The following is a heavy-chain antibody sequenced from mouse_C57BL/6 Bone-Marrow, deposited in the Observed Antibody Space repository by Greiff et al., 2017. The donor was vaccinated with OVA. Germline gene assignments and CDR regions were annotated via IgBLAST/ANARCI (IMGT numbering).Heavy chain of an antibody. CDR2: ISYDGSN. CDR1: GYSITSGYY. D-gene: IGHD4-1*01. J-gene: IGHJ4*01. Sequence: EVQVVESGPGLVKPSQSLSLTCSVTGYSITSGYYWNWIRQFPGNKLEWMGYISYDGSNNYNPSLKNRISITRDTSKNQFFLKLNSVTTEDTATYYCAREVTGTDYAMDYWGQGTSVTVSS. CDR3: AREVTGTDYAMDY. V-gene: IGHV3-6*01.